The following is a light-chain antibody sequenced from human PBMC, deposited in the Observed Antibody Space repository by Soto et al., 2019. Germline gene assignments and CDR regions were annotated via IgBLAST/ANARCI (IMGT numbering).Light chain of an antibody. CDR3: QQYSRAPLT. CDR2: GAS. V-gene: IGKV3-20*01. CDR1: QSVSSTS. Sequence: EIVLTQSPGTLSLSPGERATLSCRASQSVSSTSLAWYQQKPGQAPRLVISGASSRTSGIPDRFSASGSGTDFNLTISRLETEDFAVYYCQQYSRAPLTFGQGTKLDIK. J-gene: IGKJ1*01.